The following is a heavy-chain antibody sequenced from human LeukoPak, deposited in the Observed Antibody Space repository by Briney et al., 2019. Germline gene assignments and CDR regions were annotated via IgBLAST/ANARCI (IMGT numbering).Heavy chain of an antibody. CDR1: GFFFSAYY. V-gene: IGHV3-7*01. CDR3: VRGGTYWTVS. J-gene: IGHJ5*01. CDR2: IKPDGSEK. Sequence: GGALTLSCPASGFFFSAYYMLWLRQAPGKGLEWVATIKPDGSEKYHVASVSGRFTISRDNTNDSLFLQMNSLRVDDTAVYYCVRGGTYWTVSWGQGTLVSVS.